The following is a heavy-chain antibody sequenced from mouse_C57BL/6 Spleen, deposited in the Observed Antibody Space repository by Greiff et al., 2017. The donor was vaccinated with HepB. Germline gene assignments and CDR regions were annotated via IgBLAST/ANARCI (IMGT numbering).Heavy chain of an antibody. V-gene: IGHV2-2*01. J-gene: IGHJ3*01. CDR3: ARKEDDYDGFAY. D-gene: IGHD2-4*01. CDR1: GFSLTSYG. Sequence: VKLVESGPGLVQPSQSLSITCTVSGFSLTSYGVHWVRQSPGKGLEWLGVIWSGGSTDYNAAFISRLSISKDNSKSQVFLKMNRLQAADTAIYYCARKEDDYDGFAYWGQGTLVTVSA. CDR2: IWSGGST.